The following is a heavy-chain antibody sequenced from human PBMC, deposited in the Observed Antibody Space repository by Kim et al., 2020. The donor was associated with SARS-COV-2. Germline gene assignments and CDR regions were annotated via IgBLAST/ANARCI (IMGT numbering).Heavy chain of an antibody. J-gene: IGHJ5*02. Sequence: SVKVSCKASGGTFSSYAISWVRQAPGQGLEWMGGIIPIFGTANYAQKFQGRVTITADESTSTAYMELSSLRSEDTAVYYCARGIRRTFAGPFDPWGQGTLVTVSS. CDR3: ARGIRRTFAGPFDP. V-gene: IGHV1-69*13. D-gene: IGHD6-13*01. CDR1: GGTFSSYA. CDR2: IIPIFGTA.